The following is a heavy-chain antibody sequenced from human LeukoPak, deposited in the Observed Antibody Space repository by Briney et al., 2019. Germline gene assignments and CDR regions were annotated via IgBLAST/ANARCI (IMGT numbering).Heavy chain of an antibody. V-gene: IGHV1-69*04. CDR3: ARDLTMVRGVPDGFDY. J-gene: IGHJ4*02. D-gene: IGHD3-10*01. CDR1: GGTFSSYA. CDR2: IIPIFGIA. Sequence: SAKVSCKASGGTFSSYAISWVRQAPGQGLGWMGRIIPIFGIANYAQKFQGRVTITADKSTSTAYMELSSLRSEETAVYYCARDLTMVRGVPDGFDYWGQGTLVTVSS.